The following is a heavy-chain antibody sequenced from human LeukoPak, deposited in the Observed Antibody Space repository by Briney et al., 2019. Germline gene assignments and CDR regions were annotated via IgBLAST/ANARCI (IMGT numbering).Heavy chain of an antibody. CDR3: ARDFRNDGDY. J-gene: IGHJ4*02. D-gene: IGHD1-1*01. CDR2: INQDGNEK. Sequence: GGSLRLSCAASGFTFSTYWINWVRQAPGKGLEWVAVINQDGNEKYYVDSVRGRFTISRDNAKNSLYLQMNSLRAEDTAVYYCARDFRNDGDYWGQGTLVTVSS. V-gene: IGHV3-7*01. CDR1: GFTFSTYW.